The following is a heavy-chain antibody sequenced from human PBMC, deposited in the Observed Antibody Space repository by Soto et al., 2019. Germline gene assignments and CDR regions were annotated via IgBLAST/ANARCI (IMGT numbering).Heavy chain of an antibody. CDR1: GYTFTGYY. Sequence: ASVKVSCKASGYTFTGYYMHWVRQAPGQGLERMGWINPNSGGTNYAQKFQGWVTMTRDTSISTAYMELRRLRSDDTAVYYCARALKQGGYGSGAYHYMDVWGKGTTVTVSS. D-gene: IGHD3-10*01. CDR2: INPNSGGT. J-gene: IGHJ6*03. CDR3: ARALKQGGYGSGAYHYMDV. V-gene: IGHV1-2*04.